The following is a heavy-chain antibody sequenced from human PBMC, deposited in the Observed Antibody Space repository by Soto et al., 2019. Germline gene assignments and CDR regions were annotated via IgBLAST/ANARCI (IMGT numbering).Heavy chain of an antibody. CDR2: INPNSGGT. CDR3: ARDLVSYYDFLSGYFPALGYGMDV. Sequence: ASVKVSCKASGYTFTGYYMHWVRQAPGQGLEWMGWINPNSGGTNYAQKFQGWVTMTRDTSISTAYMELSRLRSDDTAVYYCARDLVSYYDFLSGYFPALGYGMDVWGQGTTVTISS. CDR1: GYTFTGYY. V-gene: IGHV1-2*04. J-gene: IGHJ6*02. D-gene: IGHD3-3*01.